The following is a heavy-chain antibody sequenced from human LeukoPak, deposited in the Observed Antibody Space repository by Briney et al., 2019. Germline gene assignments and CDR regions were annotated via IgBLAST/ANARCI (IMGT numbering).Heavy chain of an antibody. CDR2: IIPIFGTA. J-gene: IGHJ4*02. V-gene: IGHV1-69*01. Sequence: GSSVKVSCKASGGTFSSYAISWVRQAPGQGLEWMGGIIPIFGTANYAQKFQGRVTITADESTSTAYMELSSLRSEDTAVYYCARDYPIQLWLPGYWGQGTLVTVSS. CDR1: GGTFSSYA. CDR3: ARDYPIQLWLPGY. D-gene: IGHD5-18*01.